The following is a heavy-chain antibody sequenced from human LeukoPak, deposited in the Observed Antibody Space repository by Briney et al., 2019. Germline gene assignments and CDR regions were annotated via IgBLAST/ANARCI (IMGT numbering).Heavy chain of an antibody. CDR1: GFTFSKYW. V-gene: IGHV3-7*01. CDR2: MNEYGTET. D-gene: IGHD2-2*01. CDR3: ARVLYGSRVNVIDS. Sequence: PGGSLTLSCAASGFTFSKYWMNWVRQAPGKGLEWVSNMNEYGTETYYVDSVRGRFTISRDNAENSLFLHMNSLRVEDTAVYRCARVLYGSRVNVIDSWGAGILVTVSS. J-gene: IGHJ4*02.